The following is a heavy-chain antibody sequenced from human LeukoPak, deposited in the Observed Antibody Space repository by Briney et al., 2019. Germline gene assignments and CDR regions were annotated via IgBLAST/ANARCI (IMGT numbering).Heavy chain of an antibody. V-gene: IGHV3-73*01. CDR2: IRSKANSYAT. J-gene: IGHJ4*02. Sequence: GGSLRLSCAASGFTFSGPAMHWVRQASGKGLEWVGRIRSKANSYATAYAASVKGRFTISRDDSKNTAYLQMNSLKTEDTAVYYCTRPGSGNDYWGQGTLVTVSS. CDR3: TRPGSGNDY. D-gene: IGHD3-10*01. CDR1: GFTFSGPA.